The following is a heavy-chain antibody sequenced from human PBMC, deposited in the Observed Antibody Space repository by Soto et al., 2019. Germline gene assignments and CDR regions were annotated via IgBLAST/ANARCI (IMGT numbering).Heavy chain of an antibody. J-gene: IGHJ4*02. CDR2: IYYSGST. V-gene: IGHV4-61*01. D-gene: IGHD6-19*01. CDR1: GSSVSSGSYY. CDR3: AREGGQWLVSDY. Sequence: SETLSLTCTVSGSSVSSGSYYWSWIRQPPGKGLEWIGYIYYSGSTNYNPSLKRRVTISVGTSKNQFSLKLSSVTAAHTDVYYCAREGGQWLVSDYWGQGTLVTVS.